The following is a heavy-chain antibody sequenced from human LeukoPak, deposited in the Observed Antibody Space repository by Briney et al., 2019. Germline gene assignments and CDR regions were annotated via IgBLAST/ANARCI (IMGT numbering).Heavy chain of an antibody. CDR3: ARDFRNTGFDY. CDR2: ICSDSRII. V-gene: IGHV3-11*01. D-gene: IGHD4-17*01. CDR1: EFPFSKFC. J-gene: IGHJ4*02. Sequence: GGSLRLSCVVSEFPFSKFCMSWFRQAPGKGLEWISYICSDSRIIHYADSVKGRFTISRDNGKNSLYLQMNSLRGEDTAVYYCARDFRNTGFDYWGQGTLVTVSS.